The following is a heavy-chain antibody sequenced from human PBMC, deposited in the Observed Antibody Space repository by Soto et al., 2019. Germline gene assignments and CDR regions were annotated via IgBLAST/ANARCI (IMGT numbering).Heavy chain of an antibody. J-gene: IGHJ5*02. CDR2: INPDNGNT. CDR1: GYTFTRYT. V-gene: IGHV1-3*01. D-gene: IGHD2-15*01. Sequence: ASVKVSCKASGYTFTRYTMNWVRQAPGQRLEWMGWINPDNGNTKSSQKFQDRVIITRDTSASTAYMDLSSLRAEDTAVYYCARGIATGQLDPWGQGTLVTSPQ. CDR3: ARGIATGQLDP.